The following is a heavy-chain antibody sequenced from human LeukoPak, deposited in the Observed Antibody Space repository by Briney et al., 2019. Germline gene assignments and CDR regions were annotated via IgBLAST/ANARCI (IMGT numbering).Heavy chain of an antibody. CDR2: IHYSGST. CDR1: GGSISSSSYY. Sequence: SETLSLTCTVSGGSISSSSYYWGWIRQPPGKGLEWIGSIHYSGSTYYNPSLKSRVTISVDTSKNQFSLKLSSVTAADTAVYYCARHHRRVAYYYDSSGYYGYWGQGTLVTVPS. J-gene: IGHJ4*02. V-gene: IGHV4-39*01. CDR3: ARHHRRVAYYYDSSGYYGY. D-gene: IGHD3-22*01.